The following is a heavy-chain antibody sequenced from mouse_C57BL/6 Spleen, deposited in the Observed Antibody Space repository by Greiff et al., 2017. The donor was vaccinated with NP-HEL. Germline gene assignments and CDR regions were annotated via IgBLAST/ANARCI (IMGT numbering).Heavy chain of an antibody. CDR3: TRFPDGSPWFAY. Sequence: QVQLQQSGAELVRPGASVTLSCKASGYTFTDYEMHWVKQTPVHGLEWIGAINPETGGTAYNQKFKGKAILTADKSSSTAYMELRSLTSEDSAVYYCTRFPDGSPWFAYWGQGTLVTVSA. CDR1: GYTFTDYE. D-gene: IGHD2-3*01. J-gene: IGHJ3*01. CDR2: INPETGGT. V-gene: IGHV1-15*01.